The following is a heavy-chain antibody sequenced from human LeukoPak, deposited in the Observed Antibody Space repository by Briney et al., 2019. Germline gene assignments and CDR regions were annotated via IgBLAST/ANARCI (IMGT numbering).Heavy chain of an antibody. J-gene: IGHJ4*02. CDR2: MNPNSGNT. D-gene: IGHD1-26*01. V-gene: IGHV1-8*01. Sequence: ASVKVSCKASGYTFTSYDINWMRQATGQGLEWMGWMNPNSGNTGYAQKFQGRVTMTRNTSISTAYMELSSLRSEDTAVYYCARALSWSDGPYYFDYWGQGTLVTVSS. CDR3: ARALSWSDGPYYFDY. CDR1: GYTFTSYD.